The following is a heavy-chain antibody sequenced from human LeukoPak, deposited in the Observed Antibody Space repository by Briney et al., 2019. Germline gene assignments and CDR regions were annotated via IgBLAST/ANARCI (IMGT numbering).Heavy chain of an antibody. CDR1: NFSVSSGYY. CDR2: IHHSGNT. CDR3: ATDSNDY. V-gene: IGHV4-38-2*02. J-gene: IGHJ4*02. Sequence: PSETLSLTCTVSNFSVSSGYYWAWIRQPPGKGLEWIGSIHHSGNTYYHPSLKSRVIMSVDRSKNHFSLRLSSVTAADTAVYYCATDSNDYWGQGTLVTVSS. D-gene: IGHD2/OR15-2a*01.